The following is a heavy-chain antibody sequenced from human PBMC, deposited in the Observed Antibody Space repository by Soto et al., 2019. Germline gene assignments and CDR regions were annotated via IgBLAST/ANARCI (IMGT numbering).Heavy chain of an antibody. J-gene: IGHJ3*02. Sequence: SETLSLTCTVSGGSISSYYWSWIRQPPGKGLEWTGYIYYSGSTNYNPSLKSRVTISVDTSKNQFSLKLSSVTAADTAVYYCARGRTTVTDHEAFDIWGQGTMVTVSS. D-gene: IGHD4-17*01. CDR2: IYYSGST. CDR1: GGSISSYY. V-gene: IGHV4-59*08. CDR3: ARGRTTVTDHEAFDI.